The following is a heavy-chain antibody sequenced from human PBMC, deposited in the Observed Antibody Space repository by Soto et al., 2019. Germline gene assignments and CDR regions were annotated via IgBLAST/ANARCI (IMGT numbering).Heavy chain of an antibody. V-gene: IGHV1-18*01. CDR2: ISAYNGNT. J-gene: IGHJ5*02. Sequence: QVQLVQSGAEVKKPWASVKVSCKASGYTFTSYGISWVRQSPGQGLEWMGRISAYNGNTNYAQKLKGRVTMTTATSTSTGYMELRSLRSDDTAVYYCARVVGALGHWFDPWGKGTLVTVSS. D-gene: IGHD1-26*01. CDR3: ARVVGALGHWFDP. CDR1: GYTFTSYG.